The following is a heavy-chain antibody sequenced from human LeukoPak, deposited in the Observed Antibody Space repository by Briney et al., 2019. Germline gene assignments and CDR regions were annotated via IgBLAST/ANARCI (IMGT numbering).Heavy chain of an antibody. CDR2: IIPILGIA. CDR3: ARVDTAMVIDY. CDR1: GGTFSSYA. J-gene: IGHJ4*02. V-gene: IGHV1-69*04. D-gene: IGHD5-18*01. Sequence: GASVKVSCKASGGTFSSYAISWVRQAPGQGLEWMERIIPILGIANYAQKFQGRVTITADKSTSTAYMELSSLRSEDTAVYYCARVDTAMVIDYWGQGTLVTVSS.